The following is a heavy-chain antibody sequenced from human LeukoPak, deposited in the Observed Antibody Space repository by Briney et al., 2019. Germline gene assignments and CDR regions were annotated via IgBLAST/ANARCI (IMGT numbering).Heavy chain of an antibody. V-gene: IGHV3-23*01. D-gene: IGHD3-3*01. Sequence: RAGGSLRLSWAASGFTFSSYAMSWVRQAPGKGLEWVSAISGSGGSTYYADSVKGRFNISRDNSKNTLYLQMNSLRAEDKAVYYCAKDYYDFWSGKYASYGMDVWGQGTTVTVSS. J-gene: IGHJ6*02. CDR2: ISGSGGST. CDR3: AKDYYDFWSGKYASYGMDV. CDR1: GFTFSSYA.